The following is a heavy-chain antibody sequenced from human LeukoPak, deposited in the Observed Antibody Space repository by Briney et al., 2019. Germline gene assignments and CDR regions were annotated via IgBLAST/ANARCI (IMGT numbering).Heavy chain of an antibody. V-gene: IGHV4-38-2*02. CDR1: GYSISSGYY. CDR2: IYHSGST. CDR3: ARVSGQFYFYYYMDV. Sequence: KSSETLSLTCTVSGYSISSGYYWGWIRQPPGKGLEWIGSIYHSGSTYYNPSLKSRVTISVDTSKNQFSLRLSSVTAADTAVYYCARVSGQFYFYYYMDVWGKGTTVTISS. D-gene: IGHD6-19*01. J-gene: IGHJ6*03.